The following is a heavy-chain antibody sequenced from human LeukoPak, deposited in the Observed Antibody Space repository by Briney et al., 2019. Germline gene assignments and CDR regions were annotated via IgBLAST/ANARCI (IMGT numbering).Heavy chain of an antibody. V-gene: IGHV1-69*05. Sequence: ASVKVSCXASGGTFSSYAISWVRQAPGQGLEWMGRIIPIFGTANYAQKFQGRVTITTDESTSTAYMELSSLRSEDTAVYYCARDFGSGWTEDAFDIWGQGTMVTVSS. J-gene: IGHJ3*02. D-gene: IGHD6-19*01. CDR3: ARDFGSGWTEDAFDI. CDR2: IIPIFGTA. CDR1: GGTFSSYA.